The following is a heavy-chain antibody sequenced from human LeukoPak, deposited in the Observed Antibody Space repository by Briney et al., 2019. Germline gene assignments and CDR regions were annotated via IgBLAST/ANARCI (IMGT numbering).Heavy chain of an antibody. J-gene: IGHJ4*02. D-gene: IGHD3-10*01. CDR2: IYFSGST. Sequence: SEILPLTCTVSGGSIRTTSYYWGWIRQSPGREPEWIGSIYFSGSTYYNPSLESRVTISVDTSNNQFSLKLNSVTAADTAVYYCARGGTYWDYWGQGTLVTVSS. CDR1: GGSIRTTSYY. CDR3: ARGGTYWDY. V-gene: IGHV4-39*07.